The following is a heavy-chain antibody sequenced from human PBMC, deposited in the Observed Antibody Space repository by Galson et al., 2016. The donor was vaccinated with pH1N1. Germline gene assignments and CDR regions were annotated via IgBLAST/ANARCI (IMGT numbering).Heavy chain of an antibody. D-gene: IGHD2-15*01. CDR2: IGAIFGNT. CDR1: GATFSSYA. CDR3: ARDLGWWVAYMDV. V-gene: IGHV1-18*01. Sequence: SVKVSCKASGATFSSYAINWVRQAPGQGLEWIGGIGAIFGNTNYAQKLQGRVTMTTDTSTTTAYMELRSLRSDDTAVYYCARDLGWWVAYMDVWGKGTTVTVSS. J-gene: IGHJ6*03.